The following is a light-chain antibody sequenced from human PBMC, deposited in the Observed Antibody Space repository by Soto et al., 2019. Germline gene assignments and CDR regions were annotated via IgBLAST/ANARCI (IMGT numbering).Light chain of an antibody. V-gene: IGKV1-39*01. Sequence: DIQMTQSPSSLSASVGDRVTITCRASQRISTYINWYQQKPGKAPRLLIYAASNLQTGVPPRFSGSGYGTDFTLTISSLQPEDFATYYCQQSYSTPPITFGQGTRLQIK. CDR2: AAS. CDR3: QQSYSTPPIT. J-gene: IGKJ5*01. CDR1: QRISTY.